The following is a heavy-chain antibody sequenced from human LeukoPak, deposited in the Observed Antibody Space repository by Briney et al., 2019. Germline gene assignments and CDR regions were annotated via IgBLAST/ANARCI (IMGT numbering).Heavy chain of an antibody. CDR3: ARGSPPRRNYDSRGYYSYYFDY. V-gene: IGHV1-18*01. D-gene: IGHD3-22*01. CDR1: GYTFTSYG. J-gene: IGHJ4*02. CDR2: ISAYNGNT. Sequence: VASVKVSCKASGYTFTSYGISWVRQAPRQGLEWMGWISAYNGNTHYAQKLQGRVTMTTATSTSTVYMELRSLRSDDTAVYYCARGSPPRRNYDSRGYYSYYFDYWGQGTLVTVSS.